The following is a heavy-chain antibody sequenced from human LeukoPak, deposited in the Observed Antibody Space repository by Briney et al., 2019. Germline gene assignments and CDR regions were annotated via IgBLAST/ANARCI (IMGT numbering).Heavy chain of an antibody. V-gene: IGHV3-48*03. CDR1: GFTFRNHD. Sequence: PGGSLRLSCAASGFTFRNHDLNWVRQAPGKGLEWVSYISSSGITIYYADSVKGRFTISRDNAKNSLYLQMNSLRAEDTAVYYCANWYYYDSSGYPRYRGYWGQGTLVTVSS. CDR3: ANWYYYDSSGYPRYRGY. CDR2: ISSSGITI. J-gene: IGHJ4*02. D-gene: IGHD3-22*01.